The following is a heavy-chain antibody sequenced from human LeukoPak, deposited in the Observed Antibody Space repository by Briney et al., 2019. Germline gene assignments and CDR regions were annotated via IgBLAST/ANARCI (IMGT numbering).Heavy chain of an antibody. CDR3: ARDGRVGRYFGWLSPYYFDY. CDR2: INAGNGNT. J-gene: IGHJ4*01. D-gene: IGHD3-9*01. V-gene: IGHV1-3*01. Sequence: GASVKVSCKASGYAFTSYAMHWVRQAPGQRLEWMGWINAGNGNTKYSQKFQGRVTMTTDTSTSTAYMELRSLRPDDTAVYYCARDGRVGRYFGWLSPYYFDYWGQGTLVTVS. CDR1: GYAFTSYA.